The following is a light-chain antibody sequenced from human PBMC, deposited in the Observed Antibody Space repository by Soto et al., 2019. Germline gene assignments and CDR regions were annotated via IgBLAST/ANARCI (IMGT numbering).Light chain of an antibody. CDR2: EVS. V-gene: IGLV2-14*01. Sequence: QSVLTQPASVSGSPGQSITISCTGTSSDVGGSNYVSWYQQHPGKAPKLMIYEVSKRPSGVSNRFSGSTSGNTASLTISGLQAEDEADYYCRSYTSSSTYVFGPGTKLTVL. J-gene: IGLJ1*01. CDR1: SSDVGGSNY. CDR3: RSYTSSSTYV.